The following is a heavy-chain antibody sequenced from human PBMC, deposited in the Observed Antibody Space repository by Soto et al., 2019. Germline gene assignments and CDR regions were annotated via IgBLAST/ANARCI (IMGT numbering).Heavy chain of an antibody. Sequence: GGSLRLSCAASGFTFSVYGMHWVRQAPGKGLEWVAVIWYDGTNQYYADSVKGRFAISRDNSKNTLYLQMDSLRVEDTAVYYCARDPSIVVVSTGVYVMDVWGQGTTVTVSS. V-gene: IGHV3-33*01. CDR1: GFTFSVYG. D-gene: IGHD2-15*01. J-gene: IGHJ6*02. CDR3: ARDPSIVVVSTGVYVMDV. CDR2: IWYDGTNQ.